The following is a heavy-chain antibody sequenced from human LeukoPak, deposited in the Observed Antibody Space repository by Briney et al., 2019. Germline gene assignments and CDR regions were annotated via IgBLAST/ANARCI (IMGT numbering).Heavy chain of an antibody. CDR1: GGSISSSSYY. CDR2: IYYSGST. CDR3: ASRMVVPAAFDY. V-gene: IGHV4-31*03. J-gene: IGHJ4*02. Sequence: SETLSLTCTVSGGSISSSSYYWGWIRQPPGKGLEWIGYIYYSGSTYYNPSLKSRVTISVDTSKNQFSLKLSSVTAADTAVYYCASRMVVPAAFDYWGQGTLVTVSS. D-gene: IGHD2-2*01.